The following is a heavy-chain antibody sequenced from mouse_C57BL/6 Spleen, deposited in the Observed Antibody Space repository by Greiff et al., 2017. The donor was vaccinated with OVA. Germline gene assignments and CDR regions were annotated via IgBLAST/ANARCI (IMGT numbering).Heavy chain of an antibody. CDR3: ARRYGSSPFDY. V-gene: IGHV3-6*01. CDR1: GYSITSGYY. CDR2: ISYDGSN. D-gene: IGHD1-1*01. Sequence: EVQLQESGPGLVKPSQSLSLTCSVTGYSITSGYYWNWIRQFPGNKLEWMGYISYDGSNNYNPSLKNRISITRDTSKNQFFLKLNSVTTEDTATYYCARRYGSSPFDYWGQGTTLTVSS. J-gene: IGHJ2*01.